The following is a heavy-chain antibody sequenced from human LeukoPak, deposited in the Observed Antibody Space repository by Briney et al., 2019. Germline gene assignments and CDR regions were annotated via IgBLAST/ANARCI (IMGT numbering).Heavy chain of an antibody. V-gene: IGHV3-9*01. J-gene: IGHJ4*02. Sequence: GRSLRLSCAASGFTFDDYAMHWVRHAPGKGLEWVSGISWNSGSIGYADSVKGRFTISRDNAKNSLYLQMNSLRAEDTALYYCAKDDYVWGSYRDGLFDYWGQGTLVTVSS. CDR3: AKDDYVWGSYRDGLFDY. D-gene: IGHD3-16*02. CDR1: GFTFDDYA. CDR2: ISWNSGSI.